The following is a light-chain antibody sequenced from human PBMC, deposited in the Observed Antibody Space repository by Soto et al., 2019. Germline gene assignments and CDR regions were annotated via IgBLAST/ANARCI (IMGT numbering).Light chain of an antibody. Sequence: DIPMTQSPSSLSASVGDRVTITCRASQDIRNFLVWYQQKSGKLPRLLIYTASSLQSGVPSRFSGGGSGTHFTLTIDSLQPEDVATYYCQKYDSAPRTFGQGTKVEI. J-gene: IGKJ1*01. CDR3: QKYDSAPRT. CDR1: QDIRNF. CDR2: TAS. V-gene: IGKV1-27*01.